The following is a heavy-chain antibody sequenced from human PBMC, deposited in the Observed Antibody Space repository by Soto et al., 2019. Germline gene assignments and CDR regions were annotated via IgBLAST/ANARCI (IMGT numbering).Heavy chain of an antibody. D-gene: IGHD3-22*01. CDR1: GGSFSGYY. CDR3: ARVTMIVVATFDY. Sequence: QVQLQQWGAGLLKPSETLSLTCAVYGGSFSGYYWSWIRQPPGKGLEGIGEINHSGSTNYNPSLKSRVTISVDTSKNQFSLKLSSVTAADTAVYYCARVTMIVVATFDYWGQGTLVTVSS. V-gene: IGHV4-34*01. J-gene: IGHJ4*02. CDR2: INHSGST.